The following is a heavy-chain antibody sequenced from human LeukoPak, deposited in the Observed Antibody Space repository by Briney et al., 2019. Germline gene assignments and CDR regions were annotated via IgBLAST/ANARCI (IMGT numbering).Heavy chain of an antibody. CDR1: GYPFSIFG. J-gene: IGHJ4*02. D-gene: IGHD2-21*02. CDR3: ARAGAEVTAHFDV. CDR2: IGSYNGNT. V-gene: IGHV1-18*04. Sequence: ASVKVSCKASGYPFSIFGMAWVRQAPGQGLEWVGWIGSYNGNTNFAQKFQGRVTITTDTSTRTVYMGLSSLRFDDTAVYYCARAGAEVTAHFDVWGQGTLVTVSS.